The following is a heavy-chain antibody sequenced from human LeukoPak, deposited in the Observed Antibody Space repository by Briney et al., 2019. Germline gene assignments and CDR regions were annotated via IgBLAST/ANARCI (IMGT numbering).Heavy chain of an antibody. V-gene: IGHV1-3*01. J-gene: IGHJ4*02. CDR1: GYTFTSHA. CDR3: ARGPYGDYGGYYFDY. D-gene: IGHD4-17*01. Sequence: GASVKVSCKASGYTFTSHAMHWVRQAPGQRLEWMGWINAGNGNTKYSQKFQGRVTITRDTSASTAYMELSSLRSEDTAVYYCARGPYGDYGGYYFDYWGQGTLVTVSS. CDR2: INAGNGNT.